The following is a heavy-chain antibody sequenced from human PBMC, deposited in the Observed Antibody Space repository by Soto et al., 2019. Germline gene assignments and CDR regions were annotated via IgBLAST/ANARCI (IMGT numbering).Heavy chain of an antibody. CDR3: ARQFESSGRFDY. Sequence: ESLKICFKGSGYSFTIYFIGWVRQIPGKGLEWMGIIYPGDSDTRYSPSFQGQVTISADKSIRTAYLQWSSLKASDTAMYYCARQFESSGRFDYWGQGTPVPVSS. V-gene: IGHV5-51*01. J-gene: IGHJ4*02. D-gene: IGHD6-19*01. CDR2: IYPGDSDT. CDR1: GYSFTIYF.